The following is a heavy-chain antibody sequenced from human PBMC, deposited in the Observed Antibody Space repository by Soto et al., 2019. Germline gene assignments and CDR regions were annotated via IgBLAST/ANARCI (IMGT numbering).Heavy chain of an antibody. V-gene: IGHV4-34*01. J-gene: IGHJ6*02. CDR2: INHSGST. CDR1: GGSFSGYY. CDR3: ARGLGLVLYYYYGMDV. D-gene: IGHD6-6*01. Sequence: SETLSLTCAVYGGSFSGYYWSWIRQPPGKGLEWIGEINHSGSTNYNPSLKSRATISVDTSKNQFSLKLSSVTAADTAVYYCARGLGLVLYYYYGMDVWGQGTTVTVSS.